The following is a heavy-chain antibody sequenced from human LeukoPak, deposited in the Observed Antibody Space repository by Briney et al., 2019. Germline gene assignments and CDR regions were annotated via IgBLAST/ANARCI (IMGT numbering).Heavy chain of an antibody. Sequence: GESLKIFCKGSGYSFTSYWIGWVRQMPGKGLEWMGIIYPGDSDTRYSPSFQGQVTISADKSISTAYLQWSSLKASDTAMYYCARQEYCSGGSCYTWFDPWGQGTLVTVSS. D-gene: IGHD2-15*01. V-gene: IGHV5-51*01. CDR2: IYPGDSDT. CDR1: GYSFTSYW. CDR3: ARQEYCSGGSCYTWFDP. J-gene: IGHJ5*02.